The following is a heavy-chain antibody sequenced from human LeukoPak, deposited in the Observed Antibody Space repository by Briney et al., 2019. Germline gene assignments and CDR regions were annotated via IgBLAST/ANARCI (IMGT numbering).Heavy chain of an antibody. D-gene: IGHD4-17*01. Sequence: GGSLRLSCAASGFTFSSYSMNWVRQAPGKGLEWVSYISSSSSTIYYADSVKGRFTISRDNAKNSLYLQMNSLRHEDTAVYYCARDYGDYGVRGFDYWGQGTLVTVSS. V-gene: IGHV3-48*02. J-gene: IGHJ4*02. CDR2: ISSSSSTI. CDR1: GFTFSSYS. CDR3: ARDYGDYGVRGFDY.